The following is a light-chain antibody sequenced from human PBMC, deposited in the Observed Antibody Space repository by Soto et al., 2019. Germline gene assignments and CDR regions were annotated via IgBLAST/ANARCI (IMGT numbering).Light chain of an antibody. V-gene: IGKV2-40*01. J-gene: IGKJ1*01. CDR1: QSLLDSDDGNTY. CDR2: TVS. Sequence: DIVMTQTPLSLPVTPGEPASISCRSSQSLLDSDDGNTYLDWYLQKPGQSPQLLIYTVSYRASGVPDRFSGSGSGTDFTLAISSLQPEDSATYYCLQDINYPWTFGQGTKVDIK. CDR3: LQDINYPWT.